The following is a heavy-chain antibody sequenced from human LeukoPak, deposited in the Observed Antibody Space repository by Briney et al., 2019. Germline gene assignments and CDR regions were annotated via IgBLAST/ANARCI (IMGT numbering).Heavy chain of an antibody. CDR3: AKERDYGPADY. Sequence: SGGSLRLSCVASGFIFNKHAMSWVRQAPGKGLEWVSGLSGSGGSTDYADSVKGRFTVSRDNSKNTLFLQMNSLRAEDTAIYYCAKERDYGPADYWGQGTLVTVSS. CDR2: LSGSGGST. V-gene: IGHV3-23*01. CDR1: GFIFNKHA. D-gene: IGHD4/OR15-4a*01. J-gene: IGHJ4*02.